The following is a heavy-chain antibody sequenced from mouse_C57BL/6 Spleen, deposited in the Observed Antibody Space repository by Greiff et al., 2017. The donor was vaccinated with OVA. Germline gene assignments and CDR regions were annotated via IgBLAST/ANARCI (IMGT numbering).Heavy chain of an antibody. CDR1: GFTFSSYG. J-gene: IGHJ2*01. CDR3: ARQDSVLGTVVSIDY. CDR2: ISSGGSYT. Sequence: EVKLVESGGELVKPGGSLKLSCAASGFTFSSYGMSWVRQSPDKRLEWVATISSGGSYTYYPDSVKGRFTITRDNAKNTLYLQMSSLYSEDAAMYYCARQDSVLGTVVSIDYWSQGTTLTVSS. D-gene: IGHD1-1*01. V-gene: IGHV5-6*01.